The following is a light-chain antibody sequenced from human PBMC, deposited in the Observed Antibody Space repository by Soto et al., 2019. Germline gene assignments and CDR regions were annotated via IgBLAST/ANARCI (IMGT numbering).Light chain of an antibody. J-gene: IGKJ1*01. V-gene: IGKV4-1*01. CDR2: WAS. CDR1: QSVLYSSNNENY. Sequence: DIVMTQSPDSLAVSLGERATINCKSSQSVLYSSNNENYLAWYQQKPGQPPKLLIYWASTRESGVPDRFSGSGSGTDFTLTISSLQAEDVAVYYCQQYYSTPRTLGQGTKVDIK. CDR3: QQYYSTPRT.